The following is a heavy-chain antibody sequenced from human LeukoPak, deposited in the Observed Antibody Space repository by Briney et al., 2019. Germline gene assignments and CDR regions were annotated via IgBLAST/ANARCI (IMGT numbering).Heavy chain of an antibody. J-gene: IGHJ4*02. CDR3: ARQLGDYYDSSGYLLDY. D-gene: IGHD3-22*01. V-gene: IGHV4-59*08. Sequence: SETLSLTCTVSGGSISSYYWSWIRQPPGKGLEWIGYIYYSGSTNYNPSLKSRVTISVDTSKNQFSLKLSSVTAADTAVYYCARQLGDYYDSSGYLLDYWGQGTLVTASS. CDR1: GGSISSYY. CDR2: IYYSGST.